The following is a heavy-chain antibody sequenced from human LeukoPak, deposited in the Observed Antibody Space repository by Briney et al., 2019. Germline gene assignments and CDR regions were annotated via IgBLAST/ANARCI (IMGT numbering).Heavy chain of an antibody. Sequence: MPSETLSLTCTVSGGSISSGSYYWSWIRQPAGKGLEWIGRMYTSGSTNYNPSLKSRVTISVDMSKNQFSLKLSSVTAADTAVYYCARGIIAAAGRSSWFDPWGQGTLVTVSS. J-gene: IGHJ5*02. CDR1: GGSISSGSYY. V-gene: IGHV4-61*02. CDR2: MYTSGST. D-gene: IGHD6-13*01. CDR3: ARGIIAAAGRSSWFDP.